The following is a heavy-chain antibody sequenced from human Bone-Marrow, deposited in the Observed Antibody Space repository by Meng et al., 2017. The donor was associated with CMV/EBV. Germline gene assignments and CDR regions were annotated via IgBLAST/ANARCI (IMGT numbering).Heavy chain of an antibody. J-gene: IGHJ6*02. Sequence: GESLKISCAVSGFTVSNDYVAWVRQAPGKGLEWVSVIYAGGNTYYTDSVKGRFTISRDNAKNSLYLQMNSLRAEDTAVYYCARPQNYDFWSGYRPYYYYGMDVWGQGTTVTVSS. CDR3: ARPQNYDFWSGYRPYYYYGMDV. CDR1: GFTVSNDY. CDR2: IYAGGNT. D-gene: IGHD3-3*01. V-gene: IGHV3-53*01.